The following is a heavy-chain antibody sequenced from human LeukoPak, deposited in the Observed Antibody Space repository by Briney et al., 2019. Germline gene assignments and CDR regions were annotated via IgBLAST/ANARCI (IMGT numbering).Heavy chain of an antibody. CDR1: GFTVGSNY. D-gene: IGHD5-18*01. CDR3: TKGGRYSYGYGSDY. CDR2: VYSGGST. J-gene: IGHJ4*02. Sequence: GGSLRLSCAASGFTVGSNYMNWVRQAPGKGLEWVSVVYSGGSTYYADSVKGRFTISRDNAKNTLYLQMNGLRAEDTAVYYCTKGGRYSYGYGSDYWGQGTLVTVSS. V-gene: IGHV3-66*01.